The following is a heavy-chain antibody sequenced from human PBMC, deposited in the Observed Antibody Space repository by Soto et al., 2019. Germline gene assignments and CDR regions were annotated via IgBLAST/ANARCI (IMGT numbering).Heavy chain of an antibody. V-gene: IGHV1-18*01. D-gene: IGHD6-19*01. CDR2: ISAFNGNT. CDR1: GYSFTNYG. J-gene: IGHJ6*03. CDR3: ARERGVAPPVAGNTHYYYYMDV. Sequence: QDQLLQSGAEVKKPGASVTVSCKASGYSFTNYGITWVRQAPGQGLEWMGWISAFNGNTHYAQKLQGRVTMTTDASTRKAFLELRSLRSDDTAVYYCARERGVAPPVAGNTHYYYYMDVWGKGPTVTVSS.